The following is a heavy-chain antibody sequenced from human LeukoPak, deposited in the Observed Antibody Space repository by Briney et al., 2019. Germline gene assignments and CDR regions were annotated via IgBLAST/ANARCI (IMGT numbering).Heavy chain of an antibody. V-gene: IGHV4-59*01. D-gene: IGHD5-24*01. CDR1: GGSISSYY. CDR3: AGRLWRRDGYNVSAFDI. CDR2: IYYSGST. Sequence: PSETLSLTCTVSGGSISSYYWNRIRQPPGKGLEWIGYIYYSGSTNYNPSLKSRVTISVDTSKNQFSLKLSSVTAADTAVYYCAGRLWRRDGYNVSAFDIWGQGTTVTVSS. J-gene: IGHJ3*02.